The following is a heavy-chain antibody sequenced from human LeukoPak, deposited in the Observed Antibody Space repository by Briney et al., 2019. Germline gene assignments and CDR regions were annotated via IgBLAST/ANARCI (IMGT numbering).Heavy chain of an antibody. V-gene: IGHV3-30*02. CDR2: IWYDGSNK. J-gene: IGHJ4*02. CDR1: GFTFNNYD. CDR3: ARGDWGMYYFDY. Sequence: GGSLRLSCATSGFTFNNYDMHWVRQAPGKGLDWVAFIWYDGSNKYHTDSVKGRFTISRDTSKNTAYLQMNSLRVEDTAMYYCARGDWGMYYFDYWGQGTLVTVSS. D-gene: IGHD7-27*01.